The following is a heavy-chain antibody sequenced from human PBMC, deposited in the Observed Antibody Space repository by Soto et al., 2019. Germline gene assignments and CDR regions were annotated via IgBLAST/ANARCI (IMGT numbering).Heavy chain of an antibody. V-gene: IGHV4-59*03. J-gene: IGHJ4*02. CDR1: GDAISNYY. CDR3: ARGTRALITSFFAY. D-gene: IGHD1-20*01. CDR2: VHESGST. Sequence: ASETLSPTCSVSGDAISNYYWSWIRQTPGGGLEWIGCVHESGSTDYNPSLRGRVIISLHTSKSQFSLSLRSATAADTATYYCARGTRALITSFFAYWGQGIPVTVSS.